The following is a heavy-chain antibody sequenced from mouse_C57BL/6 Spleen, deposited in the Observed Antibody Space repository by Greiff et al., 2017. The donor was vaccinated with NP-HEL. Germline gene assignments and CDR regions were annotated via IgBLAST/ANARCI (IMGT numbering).Heavy chain of an antibody. CDR3: ARGDYGSSYGYYFDY. CDR1: GYSFTGYY. Sequence: EVKLMESGPELVKPGASVKISCKASGYSFTGYYMNWVKQSPEKSLEWIGEINPSTGGTTYNQKFKAKATLTVDKSSSTAYMQLKSLTSEDSAVYYCARGDYGSSYGYYFDYWGQGTTLTVSS. V-gene: IGHV1-42*01. CDR2: INPSTGGT. D-gene: IGHD1-1*01. J-gene: IGHJ2*01.